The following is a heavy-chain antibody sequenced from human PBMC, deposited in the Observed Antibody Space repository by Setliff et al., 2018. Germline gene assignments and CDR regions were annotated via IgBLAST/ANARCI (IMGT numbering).Heavy chain of an antibody. D-gene: IGHD3-16*01. CDR3: ARDYQGGWFDP. Sequence: KPSETLSLTCTISGGFTSSFYWSWIRQAPGKGLEWIGYVDYSGSTNFSPSLKSRGTISVDTSKTQVSLTLTSVTAADTAVYYCARDYQGGWFDPWGPGTLVTVSS. CDR1: GGFTSSFY. V-gene: IGHV4-59*01. CDR2: VDYSGST. J-gene: IGHJ5*02.